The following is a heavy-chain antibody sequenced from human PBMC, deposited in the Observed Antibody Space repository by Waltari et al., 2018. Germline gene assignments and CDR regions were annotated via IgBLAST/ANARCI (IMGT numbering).Heavy chain of an antibody. Sequence: QVQLVQSGAEVKKPGASVKISCKVSGYTLTELSIHWVRQAPGKGLEWMGGFDPENGETIYSQKCQGRVTMTEDTSTDTAYMELSSLRSEDTAIYYCATLNPTGYFDYWGQGTLVTVSS. CDR1: GYTLTELS. D-gene: IGHD4-17*01. J-gene: IGHJ4*02. V-gene: IGHV1-24*01. CDR2: FDPENGET. CDR3: ATLNPTGYFDY.